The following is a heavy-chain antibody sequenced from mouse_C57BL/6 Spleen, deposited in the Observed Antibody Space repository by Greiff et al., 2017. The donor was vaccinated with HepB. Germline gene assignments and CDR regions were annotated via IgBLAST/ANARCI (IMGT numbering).Heavy chain of an antibody. CDR1: GYTFTSYW. V-gene: IGHV1-61*01. CDR3: ARSTTVVGKGFAY. Sequence: VQLQQPGAELVRPGSSVKLSCKASGYTFTSYWMDWVKQRPGQGLEWIGNIYPSDSETHYNQKFKDKATLTVDKSSSTAYMQLSSLTSEDSAVYYCARSTTVVGKGFAYWGQGTLVTVSA. D-gene: IGHD1-1*01. CDR2: IYPSDSET. J-gene: IGHJ3*01.